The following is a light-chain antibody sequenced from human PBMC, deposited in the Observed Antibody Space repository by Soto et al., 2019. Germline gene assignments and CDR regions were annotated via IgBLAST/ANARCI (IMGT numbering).Light chain of an antibody. V-gene: IGKV1-17*01. Sequence: DIQMTQSPSSLSASVGDRVTITCRASQGIRNDLGWYQQKPGKAPKLLIYAASSLQSGVPSRLSGSGSGTEFTLARSRLKREDFATYYCLQPNSYRWACGQGTKVEIK. CDR2: AAS. J-gene: IGKJ1*01. CDR3: LQPNSYRWA. CDR1: QGIRND.